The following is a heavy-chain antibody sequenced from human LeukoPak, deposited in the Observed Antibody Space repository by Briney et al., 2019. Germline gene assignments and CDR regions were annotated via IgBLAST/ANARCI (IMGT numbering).Heavy chain of an antibody. CDR3: ARGSFVAAAGKYYYYYYMDV. J-gene: IGHJ6*03. CDR2: IYYSSNT. Sequence: SHTLSLTCTVSGGSISSGYYYWSWIRQPPGKGLEWIGYIYYSSNTYYNPSLKSRVTISVDTSKNQCSLKLSSVTAADTAVYYCARGSFVAAAGKYYYYYYMDVWGKGTTVTVSS. D-gene: IGHD6-13*01. CDR1: GGSISSGYYY. V-gene: IGHV4-30-4*08.